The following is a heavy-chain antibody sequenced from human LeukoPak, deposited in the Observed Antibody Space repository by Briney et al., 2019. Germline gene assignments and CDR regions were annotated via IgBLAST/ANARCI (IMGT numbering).Heavy chain of an antibody. D-gene: IGHD6-25*01. CDR3: ARAPSREQRQDY. V-gene: IGHV1-2*04. CDR1: GYTFTGYY. J-gene: IGHJ4*02. CDR2: INPNSGGT. Sequence: ASVKVSCKASGYTFTGYYMHWVRQAPGQGLEWMGWINPNSGGTNYAQKFQGWVTMTRDTSISTAYMELSRLRSDDTAVYYCARAPSREQRQDYWGQGTLVTVSS.